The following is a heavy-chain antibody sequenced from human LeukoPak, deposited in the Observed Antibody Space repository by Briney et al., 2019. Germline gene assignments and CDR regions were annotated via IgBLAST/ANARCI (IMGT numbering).Heavy chain of an antibody. V-gene: IGHV1-69*04. Sequence: GASVKVSCKASGGTFSSYAINWVRQAPGQGLEWMGRIIPTLGIANYAQKFQGRVTITADKSTSTAYMELSSLRSEDTAVYYCARNTVLRFLEWLLYGAFDIWGQGTMVSVSS. D-gene: IGHD3-3*01. J-gene: IGHJ3*02. CDR1: GGTFSSYA. CDR2: IIPTLGIA. CDR3: ARNTVLRFLEWLLYGAFDI.